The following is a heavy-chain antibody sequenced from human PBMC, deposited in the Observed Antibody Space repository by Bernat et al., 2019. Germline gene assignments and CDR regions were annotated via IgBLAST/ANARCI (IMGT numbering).Heavy chain of an antibody. J-gene: IGHJ3*02. CDR3: ARDVGVAGRVRTGAFEI. CDR1: GYIFTSYW. D-gene: IGHD6-19*01. Sequence: EVQLVQSGAAVKKPGESLKISCEGSGYIFTSYWLGWVRQMPGKGLEWMGIIYPGNSDTRYSPSFQGQVTISAEKSISTAYLQWSSLKASDTAMYYCARDVGVAGRVRTGAFEIWGQGTTVTVSS. CDR2: IYPGNSDT. V-gene: IGHV5-51*01.